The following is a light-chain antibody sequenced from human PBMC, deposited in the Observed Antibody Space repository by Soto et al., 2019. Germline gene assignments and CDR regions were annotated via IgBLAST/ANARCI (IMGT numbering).Light chain of an antibody. J-gene: IGLJ2*01. Sequence: QSVLTQPASVSGSPGQSITISCTGTSSDVGGYNYVSWYQQHPGKAPKLMIYDVSNRPSGVSNRFSGSKSGNTASLTISGLRAEDEADYYCSSYTSSSTLGGVFGGGTKLTVL. V-gene: IGLV2-14*01. CDR3: SSYTSSSTLGGV. CDR1: SSDVGGYNY. CDR2: DVS.